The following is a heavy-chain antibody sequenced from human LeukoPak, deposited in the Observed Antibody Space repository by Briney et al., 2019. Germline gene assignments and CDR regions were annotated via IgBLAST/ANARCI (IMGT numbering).Heavy chain of an antibody. CDR1: GFTFSSYW. Sequence: PGGSLRLSCAASGFTFSSYWMSWVRQAPGKGLEWVANIKQDGSEKYYVDSVKGRFTISRDNAKNSLYLQMNSLRAEDTAVYYCARESPIVVVVAAPDYWGQGTLVTVSS. D-gene: IGHD2-15*01. V-gene: IGHV3-7*01. CDR2: IKQDGSEK. J-gene: IGHJ4*02. CDR3: ARESPIVVVVAAPDY.